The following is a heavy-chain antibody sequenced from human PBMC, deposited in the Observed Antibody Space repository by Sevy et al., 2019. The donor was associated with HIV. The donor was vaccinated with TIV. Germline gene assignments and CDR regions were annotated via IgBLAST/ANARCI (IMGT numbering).Heavy chain of an antibody. V-gene: IGHV3-30-3*01. CDR1: GFTFSSYA. Sequence: GESLKISCAASGFTFSSYAMHWVRQAPGKGLEGVAVISYDGSNKYYADSVKGRFTISRDNSKNTLYLQMNSRRAEDTAVYYWTRAGFWGSDDAFDIWGQGTMVTVSS. CDR3: TRAGFWGSDDAFDI. D-gene: IGHD3-16*01. CDR2: ISYDGSNK. J-gene: IGHJ3*02.